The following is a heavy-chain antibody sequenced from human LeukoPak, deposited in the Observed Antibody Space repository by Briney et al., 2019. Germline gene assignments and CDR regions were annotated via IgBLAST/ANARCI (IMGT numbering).Heavy chain of an antibody. V-gene: IGHV4-30-2*01. CDR2: INHSGST. D-gene: IGHD3-22*01. J-gene: IGHJ4*02. Sequence: SQTLSLTCAVSGGSISSGGYSWSWIRQPPGKGLEWIGEINHSGSTNYNPSLKSRVTISVDTSKNQFSLKLSSVTAADTAVYYCASLYYYDSSGYPEYYFDYWGQGTLVTVSS. CDR1: GGSISSGGYS. CDR3: ASLYYYDSSGYPEYYFDY.